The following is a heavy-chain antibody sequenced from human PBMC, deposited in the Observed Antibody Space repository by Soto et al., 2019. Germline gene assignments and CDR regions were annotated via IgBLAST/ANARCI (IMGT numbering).Heavy chain of an antibody. CDR2: IWYDGSNK. D-gene: IGHD3-16*01. CDR1: GFTFSSHG. CDR3: ARWGNWKVADN. V-gene: IGHV3-33*01. J-gene: IGHJ4*02. Sequence: VQLVESGGGVVQPGRSLRLSCAASGFTFSSHGMHWVRQAPDKGLEWVAVIWYDGSNKYYADSVKGRFTISRDNSNNMLYLEMNSLRAEDTAVYYCARWGNWKVADNWGQGTLVTVSS.